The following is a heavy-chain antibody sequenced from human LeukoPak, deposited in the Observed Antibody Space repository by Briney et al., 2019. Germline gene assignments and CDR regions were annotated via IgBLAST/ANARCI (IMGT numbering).Heavy chain of an antibody. CDR3: ARWGGGDGNVDY. Sequence: ASVKVSCKASGYTFTSYDINWVRQAPGQGLEWMGWVNPNSGNTGYAQKFQGRVTMTRNTSISTAYMELSSLRSEDTAVYYCARWGGGDGNVDYWGQGTLVTVSS. D-gene: IGHD2-21*02. J-gene: IGHJ4*02. V-gene: IGHV1-8*01. CDR2: VNPNSGNT. CDR1: GYTFTSYD.